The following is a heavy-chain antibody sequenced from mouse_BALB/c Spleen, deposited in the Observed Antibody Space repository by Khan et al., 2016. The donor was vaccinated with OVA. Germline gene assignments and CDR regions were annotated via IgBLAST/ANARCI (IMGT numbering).Heavy chain of an antibody. V-gene: IGHV1-80*01. J-gene: IGHJ3*01. CDR3: ARSWYDYFAY. Sequence: QVRLQQSGAELVRPGSSVKISCKASGYAFSNYWMNWVKQRPGQGLEWIGQIYPGDGDTSFNGKFRGKATLTADKSSSTAYMQLSSLTSEDSAVYFCARSWYDYFAYWGQGTLVTVSA. D-gene: IGHD2-14*01. CDR2: IYPGDGDT. CDR1: GYAFSNYW.